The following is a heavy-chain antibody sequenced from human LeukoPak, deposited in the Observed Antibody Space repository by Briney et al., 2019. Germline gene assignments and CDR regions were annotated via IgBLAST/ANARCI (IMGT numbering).Heavy chain of an antibody. CDR1: GGSISSGGYY. V-gene: IGHV4-61*02. D-gene: IGHD1-1*01. Sequence: SETLSLTCTVSGGSISSGGYYWSWIRQPAGKGLEWIGRMYTSGNTNYNPSLKSRATISVDTSKNQFSLELSSVTAADTAVYYCARSGPVQNWSAYYYYYMDVWGKGTTVTISS. CDR2: MYTSGNT. CDR3: ARSGPVQNWSAYYYYYMDV. J-gene: IGHJ6*03.